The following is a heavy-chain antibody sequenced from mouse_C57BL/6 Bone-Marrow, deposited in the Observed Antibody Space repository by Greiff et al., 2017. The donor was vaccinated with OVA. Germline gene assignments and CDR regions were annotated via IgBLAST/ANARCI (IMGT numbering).Heavy chain of an antibody. CDR1: GFTFSNYW. D-gene: IGHD2-4*01. Sequence: EVKSVESGGGLVQPGGSMKLSCVASGFTFSNYWMNWVRQSPEKGLEWVAQIRLKSDNYATHYAESVKGRFTISRDDSKSSVYLQMNNLRAEDTGIYYCICDYDVGFAYWGQGTLVTVSA. CDR2: IRLKSDNYAT. J-gene: IGHJ3*01. CDR3: ICDYDVGFAY. V-gene: IGHV6-3*01.